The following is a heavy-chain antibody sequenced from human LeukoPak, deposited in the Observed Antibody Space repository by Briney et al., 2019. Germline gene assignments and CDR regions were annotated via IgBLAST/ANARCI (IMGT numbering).Heavy chain of an antibody. CDR2: ISGSGGST. D-gene: IGHD3-3*01. CDR3: ARASRSTYYAAYDMDV. V-gene: IGHV3-23*01. CDR1: GLTFSSYA. Sequence: GGSLRLSCAASGLTFSSYAMSWVRQAPGKGLEWDSVISGSGGSTYYADSVKGRFTISRDNSKNTLYLQVNSLGAEDTALYYCARASRSTYYAAYDMDVWGQGTTVTVSS. J-gene: IGHJ6*02.